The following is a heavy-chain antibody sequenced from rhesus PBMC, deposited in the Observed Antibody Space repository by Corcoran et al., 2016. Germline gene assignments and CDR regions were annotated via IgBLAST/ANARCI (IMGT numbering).Heavy chain of an antibody. V-gene: IGHV4S14*01. J-gene: IGHJ4*01. CDR3: ARRQGGSYNLFFDY. CDR2: IGSGGSN. Sequence: QVQLQASGPGLVKPSEPLSLPFACSVYSIRSGYFCGCVSHPPGTGREWIGHIGSGGSNYLNPSLKRRVTLSVDTSKNQFSLKLSSVTAADTAVYYCARRQGGSYNLFFDYWGQGVLVTVSS. D-gene: IGHD1-44*02. CDR1: VYSIRSGYF.